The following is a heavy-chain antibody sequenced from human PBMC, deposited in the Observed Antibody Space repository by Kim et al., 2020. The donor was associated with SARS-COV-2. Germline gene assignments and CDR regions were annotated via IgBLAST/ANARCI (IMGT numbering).Heavy chain of an antibody. D-gene: IGHD2-2*01. Sequence: GGSLRLSCAASGFTFRSYGMHWVRQAPVKGLEWVAVIWYDGSNTNYADSVKGRFTISRDNSKNTLYLQMTSLRVEDTAIYYCAKDRAWEGTSHQGATFDIWGQGTMVTVSS. V-gene: IGHV3-33*06. J-gene: IGHJ3*02. CDR3: AKDRAWEGTSHQGATFDI. CDR1: GFTFRSYG. CDR2: IWYDGSNT.